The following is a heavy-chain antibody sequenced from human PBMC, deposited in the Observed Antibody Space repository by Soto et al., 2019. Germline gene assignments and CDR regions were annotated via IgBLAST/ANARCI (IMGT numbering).Heavy chain of an antibody. Sequence: SETLSLTCTVSGGSISSSSYYWGWIRQPPGKGLEWIGSIYYSGSTYYNPSLKSRVTISVDTSKNQFSLKLSSVTATDTAVYYCARVPRSRDLRYYYYYYMDVWGKGTTVTVS. V-gene: IGHV4-39*01. J-gene: IGHJ6*03. CDR2: IYYSGST. CDR1: GGSISSSSYY. D-gene: IGHD6-6*01. CDR3: ARVPRSRDLRYYYYYYMDV.